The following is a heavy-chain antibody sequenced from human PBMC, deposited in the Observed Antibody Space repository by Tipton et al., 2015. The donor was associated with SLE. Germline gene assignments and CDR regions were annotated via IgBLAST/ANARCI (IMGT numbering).Heavy chain of an antibody. CDR1: GGSLSSYH. J-gene: IGHJ6*03. CDR3: ARAPGLDRDYYYYYYMDV. Sequence: GLVKPSETLYLTCTVSGGSLSSYHWSWIRQPPGKGLEWVGEINHSGGTNYNPSLKSRVTISVDTSKNQFSLKLSSVTAADTAVYYCARAPGLDRDYYYYYYMDVWGKGTTVTVSS. CDR2: INHSGGT. V-gene: IGHV4-34*01. D-gene: IGHD3/OR15-3a*01.